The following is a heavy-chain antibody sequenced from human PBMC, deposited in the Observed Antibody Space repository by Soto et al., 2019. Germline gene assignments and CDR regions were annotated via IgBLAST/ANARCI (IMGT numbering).Heavy chain of an antibody. Sequence: QVQLVQSEDEVRHPGASVKVSCRASGNTFTSYGIIGVRQAPGQGLEGRGYISPSSGVTGFAQNLQGRVTLTTDTSTTTAYMELRSLSSDDTAVYYCAREMWTRTGPQNFFDYWGLGALVTVSS. CDR1: GNTFTSYG. J-gene: IGHJ4*02. CDR2: ISPSSGVT. CDR3: AREMWTRTGPQNFFDY. D-gene: IGHD2-21*01. V-gene: IGHV1-18*01.